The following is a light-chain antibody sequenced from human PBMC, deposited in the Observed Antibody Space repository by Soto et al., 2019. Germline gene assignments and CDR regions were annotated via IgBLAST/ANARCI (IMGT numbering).Light chain of an antibody. Sequence: EIVLTQSPGTLSLSPGEGGTLSCRASQSISSSYFAWYQQKPGQSPRLLFYAASSRATGVSDSLSVSGSGTDFSLTISRLEPEDFAVYYCQLYGGSHLFSFGQGTKLEIK. J-gene: IGKJ2*01. CDR3: QLYGGSHLFS. CDR1: QSISSSY. V-gene: IGKV3-20*01. CDR2: AAS.